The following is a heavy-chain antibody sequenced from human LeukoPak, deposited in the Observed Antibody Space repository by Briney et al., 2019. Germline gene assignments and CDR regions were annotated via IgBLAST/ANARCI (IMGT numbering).Heavy chain of an antibody. D-gene: IGHD6-13*01. Sequence: GASVTVSCKASGYTFTIYGISWVRQAPGQGLEWMGWISAYNGNTNYAQKLQGRVTMTTDTSTSTAYMELRSLRSDDTAVYYCARDRRIAAAGTPDYWGQGTLVTVSS. CDR3: ARDRRIAAAGTPDY. CDR1: GYTFTIYG. CDR2: ISAYNGNT. J-gene: IGHJ4*02. V-gene: IGHV1-18*01.